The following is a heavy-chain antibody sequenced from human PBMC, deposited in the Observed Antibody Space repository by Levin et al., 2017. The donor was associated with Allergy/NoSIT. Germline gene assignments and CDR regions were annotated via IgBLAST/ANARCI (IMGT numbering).Heavy chain of an antibody. J-gene: IGHJ4*02. CDR1: GGSMNNYY. D-gene: IGHD6-13*01. CDR2: IFYSGTT. V-gene: IGHV4-59*01. Sequence: PSETLSLTCTVSGGSMNNYYWNWIRQPPGKGLEWIGYIFYSGTTNYNPSLKSRVTISVDTSKNQFSLKLSSVTAADTAVYFCAGECYSSKCFDSWGQGTLVTVTS. CDR3: AGECYSSKCFDS.